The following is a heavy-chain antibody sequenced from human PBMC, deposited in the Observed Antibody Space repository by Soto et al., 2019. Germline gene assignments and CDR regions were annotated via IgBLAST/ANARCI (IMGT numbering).Heavy chain of an antibody. CDR2: ISAYNGNT. CDR1: GYTFTSYG. J-gene: IGHJ4*02. D-gene: IGHD3-3*01. V-gene: IGHV1-18*01. CDR3: ARDVPPLRGTIFGVVIIQEGLFDY. Sequence: ALVKVSCKASGYTFTSYGISWVRQAPGQGLEWMGWISAYNGNTNYAQKLQGRVTMTTDTSTSTAYMELRSLRSDDTAVYYCARDVPPLRGTIFGVVIIQEGLFDYWGQGTLVTVSS.